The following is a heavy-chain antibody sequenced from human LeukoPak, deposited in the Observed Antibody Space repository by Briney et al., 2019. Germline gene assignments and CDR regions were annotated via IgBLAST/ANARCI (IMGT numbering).Heavy chain of an antibody. CDR3: ARVSYDILTGDDAFDI. Sequence: SETLSLTCTVSGYSISSGYYWAWIRQPPGKGLEWIGYIYYSGSTNYNPSLKSRVTISVDTSKNQFSLKLSSVTAADTAVYYCARVSYDILTGDDAFDIWGQGTMVTVSS. J-gene: IGHJ3*02. D-gene: IGHD3-9*01. V-gene: IGHV4-61*01. CDR1: GYSISSGYY. CDR2: IYYSGST.